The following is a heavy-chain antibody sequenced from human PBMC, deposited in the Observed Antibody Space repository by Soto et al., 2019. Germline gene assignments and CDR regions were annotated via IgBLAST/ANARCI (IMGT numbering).Heavy chain of an antibody. CDR2: IWYDGSNK. J-gene: IGHJ4*02. D-gene: IGHD6-19*01. CDR1: GFTFSSYG. Sequence: QVQLVESGGGVFQPGRSLRLSCAASGFTFSSYGMHWVRQAPGKGLEWVAVIWYDGSNKYYADSVKGRFTISRDNSKNTLYLQMNSLRAEDTAVYYCARDREAAAGEAVAGVGYWGQGTLVTVSS. CDR3: ARDREAAAGEAVAGVGY. V-gene: IGHV3-33*01.